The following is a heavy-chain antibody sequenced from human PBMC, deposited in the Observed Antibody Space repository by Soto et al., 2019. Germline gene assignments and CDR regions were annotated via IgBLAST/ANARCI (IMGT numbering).Heavy chain of an antibody. CDR2: IYYSGST. CDR3: ARGSLLRYFAWLSPADY. CDR1: GGSISSGGYY. V-gene: IGHV4-31*03. D-gene: IGHD3-9*01. Sequence: SETLSLTCTVSGGSISSGGYYWSWIRQHPGKGLEWIGYIYYSGSTYYNPSLKSRVTISVDTSKNQFSLKLSSVTAADTAVYYCARGSLLRYFAWLSPADYWGQGTLVTVSS. J-gene: IGHJ4*02.